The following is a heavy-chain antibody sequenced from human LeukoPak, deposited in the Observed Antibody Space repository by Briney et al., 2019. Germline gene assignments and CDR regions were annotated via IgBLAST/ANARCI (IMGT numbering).Heavy chain of an antibody. J-gene: IGHJ4*02. Sequence: GGSLRLSCAASGFTFSSYRMDWVRQAPGKGLVWVSRIGTDGSSTTYADSVKGRFTISRDNAKNALFLQMNSLRAEDTAVYYCTRDKNYSFDYWGQGILVTVSS. CDR1: GFTFSSYR. D-gene: IGHD1-7*01. CDR3: TRDKNYSFDY. V-gene: IGHV3-74*01. CDR2: IGTDGSST.